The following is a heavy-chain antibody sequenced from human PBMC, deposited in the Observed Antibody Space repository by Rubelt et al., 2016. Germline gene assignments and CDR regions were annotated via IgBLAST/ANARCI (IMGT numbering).Heavy chain of an antibody. CDR1: GFTFSSYW. D-gene: IGHD2-2*01. V-gene: IGHV3-74*01. CDR2: LNSDGSST. CDR3: ATQGYCSSTSCYGAY. Sequence: AASGFTFSSYWMHWVRQAPGKGLVWVSRLNSDGSSTSYADSVKGRFTISRDNAKNTLYLQMNSLRDEDTAVYYCATQGYCSSTSCYGAYWGQGTLVTVSS. J-gene: IGHJ4*02.